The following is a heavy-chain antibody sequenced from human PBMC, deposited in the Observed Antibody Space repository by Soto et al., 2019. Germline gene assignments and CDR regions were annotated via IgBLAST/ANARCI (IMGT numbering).Heavy chain of an antibody. J-gene: IGHJ4*02. CDR2: IVVGSGNT. V-gene: IGHV1-58*01. CDR3: AADRYGDYYYFDY. Sequence: SVKVSCKASGFTFTSSAAQWVRQARGQRLEWIGWIVVGSGNTNYAQKFQERVTITRDMSTSTAYMELSSLRSEDTAVYYCAADRYGDYYYFDYWGQGTLVTVSS. D-gene: IGHD4-17*01. CDR1: GFTFTSSA.